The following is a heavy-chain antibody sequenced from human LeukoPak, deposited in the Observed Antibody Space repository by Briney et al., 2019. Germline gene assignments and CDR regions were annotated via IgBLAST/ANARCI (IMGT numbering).Heavy chain of an antibody. CDR3: ASGTIVRPQTEKRRALRRVWFDP. Sequence: SETLSFTCADYAGSFCGYYWSWIHQRPGKELVWIGEINHSGSTNYHPSLKSVVTITVDTSRNQFSMKLSSVAAADTAVYYCASGTIVRPQTEKRRALRRVWFDPWGQGTLVTVSS. CDR1: AGSFCGYY. J-gene: IGHJ5*02. V-gene: IGHV4-34*01. CDR2: INHSGST. D-gene: IGHD3-10*01.